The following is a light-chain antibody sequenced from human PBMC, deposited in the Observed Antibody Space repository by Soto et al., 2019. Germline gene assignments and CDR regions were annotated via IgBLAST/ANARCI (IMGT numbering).Light chain of an antibody. CDR3: ATWDDSLIGGV. CDR1: GSNIGSNS. Sequence: QSVLAQPPSASGTPGQTVAISCSGSGSNIGSNSVSWYQQVPGTAPKLVMYGNNQRPSGVPDRFSASKSDTSASLAISGLQSEDEADYFCATWDDSLIGGVFGGGTQLTVL. CDR2: GNN. J-gene: IGLJ3*02. V-gene: IGLV1-44*01.